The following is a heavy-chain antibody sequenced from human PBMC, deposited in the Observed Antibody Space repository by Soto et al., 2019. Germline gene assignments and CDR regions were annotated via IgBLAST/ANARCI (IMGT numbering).Heavy chain of an antibody. V-gene: IGHV3-7*01. CDR1: GFTLSTYR. D-gene: IGHD2-15*01. J-gene: IGHJ4*02. CDR3: ARDPKYCGGGSCYTLFDY. CDR2: IEEDGSEK. Sequence: GGSLRLSCVASGFTLSTYRMNWVRQVPGKGLEWVANIEEDGSEKNYVDSVKGRFTISRDNAKNSLYLQMNSLRAEDTAVYYCARDPKYCGGGSCYTLFDYWGQGTLVTAPQ.